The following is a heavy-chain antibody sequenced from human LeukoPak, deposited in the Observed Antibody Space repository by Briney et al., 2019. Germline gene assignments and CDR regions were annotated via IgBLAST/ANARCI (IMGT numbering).Heavy chain of an antibody. D-gene: IGHD1-1*01. Sequence: PGGTLRLSCAASGFTFSSNGMSWVRQAPGKGLEWVSTITGSGGSTDYADSLKGRFTISRDNFKNTLYLQMNSLRAEDTAVCYCARGGTPGYAFDIWGQGTMVTVSS. V-gene: IGHV3-23*01. J-gene: IGHJ3*02. CDR2: ITGSGGST. CDR1: GFTFSSNG. CDR3: ARGGTPGYAFDI.